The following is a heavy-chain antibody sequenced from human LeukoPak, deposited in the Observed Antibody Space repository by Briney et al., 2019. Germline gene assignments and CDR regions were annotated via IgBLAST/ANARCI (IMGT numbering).Heavy chain of an antibody. CDR1: GFTFSSYG. Sequence: PGGSLRLSCAASGFTFSSYGMRWVRQAPGKGLEWVAVIWYDGSNKYYADSVKGRFTISRDNSKNTLYLQMNSLRAEDTAVYYCARGGSVAGTFDYWGQGTLVTVSS. CDR2: IWYDGSNK. J-gene: IGHJ4*02. CDR3: ARGGSVAGTFDY. V-gene: IGHV3-33*01. D-gene: IGHD6-19*01.